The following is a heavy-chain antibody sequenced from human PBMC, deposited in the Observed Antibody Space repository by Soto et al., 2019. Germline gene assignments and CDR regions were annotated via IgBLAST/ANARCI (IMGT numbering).Heavy chain of an antibody. CDR3: ARGGSEDYYYYYYMDV. CDR2: IYSGGST. Sequence: ESGGGLVQPGGSLRLSCAASGFTVSSNYMSWVRQAPGKGLEWVSVIYSGGSTYYADSVKGRFTISRHNSKNTLYLQMNSLRAEDTAVYYCARGGSEDYYYYYYMDVWGKGTTVTVSS. V-gene: IGHV3-53*04. D-gene: IGHD3-10*01. CDR1: GFTVSSNY. J-gene: IGHJ6*03.